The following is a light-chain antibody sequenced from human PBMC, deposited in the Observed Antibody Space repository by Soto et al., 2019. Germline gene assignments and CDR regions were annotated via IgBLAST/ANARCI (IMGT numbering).Light chain of an antibody. Sequence: EIVMTQSPVTLSVSPGDRATLSCRASQSVNSNLAWYQQKPGQTPKLLIYVASPRATGIPARFSGSGSGTEFTLTISSLQSEDFAVYYCQQYNVWPLTFGGGTKVEF. CDR1: QSVNSN. V-gene: IGKV3-15*01. J-gene: IGKJ4*01. CDR3: QQYNVWPLT. CDR2: VAS.